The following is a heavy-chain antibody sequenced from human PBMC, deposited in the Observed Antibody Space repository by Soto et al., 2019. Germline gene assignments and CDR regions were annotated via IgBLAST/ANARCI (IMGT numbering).Heavy chain of an antibody. CDR2: ISSSGSTI. J-gene: IGHJ6*02. V-gene: IGHV3-48*03. CDR1: GFTFSSYE. D-gene: IGHD4-17*01. CDR3: ARAPRTTVWYYGMDV. Sequence: GGSLRLSCAASGFTFSSYEMNWVRQGPGKGLEWVSYISSSGSTIYYADSVKGRFTISRDNAKNSLYLQMNSLRAEDTAVYYCARAPRTTVWYYGMDVWGQGTTVTVSS.